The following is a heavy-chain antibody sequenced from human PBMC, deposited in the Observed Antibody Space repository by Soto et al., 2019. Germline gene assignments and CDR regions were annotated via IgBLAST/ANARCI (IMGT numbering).Heavy chain of an antibody. CDR2: IYTSGTT. CDR3: ATATNPWAFDV. D-gene: IGHD1-26*01. CDR1: GGPMTGFF. V-gene: IGHV4-4*07. J-gene: IGHJ3*01. Sequence: HVQLQESGPGLVRPSETLSLKCNVSGGPMTGFFWRCFRLSAGKGLEWIGRIYTSGTTKYNPSFKSRVTMSVDTSWTHVSLRPTSVTAADSALYYCATATNPWAFDVWGQGTMVSVS.